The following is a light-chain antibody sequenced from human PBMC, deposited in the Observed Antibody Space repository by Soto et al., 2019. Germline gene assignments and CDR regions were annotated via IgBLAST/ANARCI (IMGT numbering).Light chain of an antibody. Sequence: DLQMTQSPSSLSASVGERVTITCRANQSISSYLNWYQLKPGKAPKLLIYAASTLQRGVPSRFSGSGSGTDFTLTIRSLQLDDFATYSCQQSYRPPYPFGQGTKVDIK. CDR1: QSISSY. V-gene: IGKV1-39*01. CDR3: QQSYRPPYP. CDR2: AAS. J-gene: IGKJ2*01.